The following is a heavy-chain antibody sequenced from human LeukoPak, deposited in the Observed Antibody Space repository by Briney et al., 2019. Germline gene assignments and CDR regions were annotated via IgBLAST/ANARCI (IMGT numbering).Heavy chain of an antibody. V-gene: IGHV3-15*01. CDR3: TTDFYYDSSGYYQGI. CDR2: IKSKTDGGTT. D-gene: IGHD3-22*01. CDR1: GFTFSNAW. Sequence: GGSLRLSCAASGFTFSNAWMSWVRQAPGKGLEWVGRIKSKTDGGTTDYAAPVKGRFTISRDDSKNTLYLQMNSLKTEDTAVYYCTTDFYYDSSGYYQGIWGQGTMVTVSS. J-gene: IGHJ3*02.